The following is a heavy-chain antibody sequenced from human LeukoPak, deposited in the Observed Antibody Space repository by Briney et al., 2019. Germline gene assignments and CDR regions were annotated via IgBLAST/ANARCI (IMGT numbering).Heavy chain of an antibody. Sequence: GGSLRLSCAASGFTFDDYAMHWVRQAPGKGLEWVSGISWNSGSIGYADSVKGRFTISRDNAKNSLYLQMHSLRAEDTALYYCAKDIGRYCSSTSCYDYWGQGTLVTVS. CDR1: GFTFDDYA. J-gene: IGHJ4*02. V-gene: IGHV3-9*01. CDR2: ISWNSGSI. CDR3: AKDIGRYCSSTSCYDY. D-gene: IGHD2-2*01.